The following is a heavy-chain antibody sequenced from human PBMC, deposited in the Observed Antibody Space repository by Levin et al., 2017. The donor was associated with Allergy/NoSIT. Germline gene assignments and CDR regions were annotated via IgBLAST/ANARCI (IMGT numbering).Heavy chain of an antibody. CDR1: GFTFSNAW. CDR3: TPMFFYGWYYFDS. CDR2: IKSKSDGGTI. D-gene: IGHD2/OR15-2a*01. Sequence: MSGGSLRLSCVASGFTFSNAWMSWVRQAPGKGLEWLGRIKSKSDGGTIDYAAPVKGRFIMSRDDSKDTLFLQMNSLKIEDTAVYYCTPMFFYGWYYFDSWGPGTLVTVSS. V-gene: IGHV3-15*01. J-gene: IGHJ4*02.